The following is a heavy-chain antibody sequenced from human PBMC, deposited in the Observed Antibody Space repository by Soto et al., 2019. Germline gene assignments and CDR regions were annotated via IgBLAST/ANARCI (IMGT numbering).Heavy chain of an antibody. D-gene: IGHD3-10*01. J-gene: IGHJ4*02. CDR1: GYTFTSYG. CDR2: ISAYNGNT. V-gene: IGHV1-18*04. Sequence: ASVKVSCKASGYTFTSYGISWVRQAPGQRLEWMGWISAYNGNTNYAQKLQGRVTMTTDTSTSTAYMELRSLRSEDTAVYYCESDAGRYYYGSATSNFDYWGQGTLVTVSS. CDR3: ESDAGRYYYGSATSNFDY.